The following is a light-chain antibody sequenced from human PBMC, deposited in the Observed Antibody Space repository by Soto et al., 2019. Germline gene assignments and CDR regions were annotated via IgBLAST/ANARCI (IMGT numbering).Light chain of an antibody. J-gene: IGKJ2*02. CDR1: QSVRTY. CDR3: QHRNSWPGT. V-gene: IGKV3-11*01. CDR2: DAS. Sequence: EIVLTQSPVTLSLSPGERATLSCRASQSVRTYLAWYQQRPGQAPRLLIYDASNRATGIPDRFSGSGSGTDFTLTISSLEPEDFAVYYCQHRNSWPGTFGQGTNLEIK.